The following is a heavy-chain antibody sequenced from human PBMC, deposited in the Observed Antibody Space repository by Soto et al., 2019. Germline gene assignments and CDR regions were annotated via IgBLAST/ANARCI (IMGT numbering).Heavy chain of an antibody. CDR2: IIPIFGTE. Sequence: SVKVSCKASGGTFSSYAISWVRQAPGQGLEWMGGIIPIFGTENYAQKFQGRVTITADESTSTAYMELGSLRSEDTAVYYCARGGYSSGWYYFDYWGQGTLVTVSS. V-gene: IGHV1-69*13. CDR1: GGTFSSYA. D-gene: IGHD6-19*01. CDR3: ARGGYSSGWYYFDY. J-gene: IGHJ4*02.